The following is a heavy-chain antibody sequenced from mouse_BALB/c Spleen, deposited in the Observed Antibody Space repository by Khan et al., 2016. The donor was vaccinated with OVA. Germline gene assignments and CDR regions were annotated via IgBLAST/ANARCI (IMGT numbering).Heavy chain of an antibody. CDR2: ILPGSNNS. CDR3: ARGNYYGSTSGFGY. V-gene: IGHV1-9*01. D-gene: IGHD1-1*01. Sequence: QVQLKESGAELMKPGASVKISCKATGYTFTSYWIEWVKQRPGHGLEWIGEILPGSNNSNYNERFKGKATITADTSSNTAYMQLSSLTSEDSAIYYGARGNYYGSTSGFGYWGQGTLVTVSA. J-gene: IGHJ3*01. CDR1: GYTFTSYW.